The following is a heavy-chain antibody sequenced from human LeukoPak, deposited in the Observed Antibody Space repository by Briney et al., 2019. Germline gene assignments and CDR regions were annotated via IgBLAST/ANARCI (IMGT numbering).Heavy chain of an antibody. Sequence: SETLSLTCTVSGGSISTSNYYWGWIRQPPGKGLEWIGNNSGSTYYSPSLKSRVTISLDTSRNQFSLKLNSVTAADTAACYCAKSNGYGLVDIWGQGTMVTVSS. CDR3: AKSNGYGLVDI. D-gene: IGHD3-10*01. CDR1: GGSISTSNYY. J-gene: IGHJ3*02. V-gene: IGHV4-39*07. CDR2: NSGST.